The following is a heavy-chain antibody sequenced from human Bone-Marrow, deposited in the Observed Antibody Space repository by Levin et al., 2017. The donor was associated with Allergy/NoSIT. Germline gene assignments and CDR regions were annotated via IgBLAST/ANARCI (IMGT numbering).Heavy chain of an antibody. D-gene: IGHD4-17*01. V-gene: IGHV3-30*18. CDR1: GFTFSSYG. Sequence: GGSLRLSCAASGFTFSSYGMHWVRQAPGKGLEWVAVISYDGSNKYYADSVKGRFTISRDNSKNTLYLQMNSLRAEDTAVYYCAKPVDGDYWVYYGMDVWGQGTTVTVSS. J-gene: IGHJ6*02. CDR3: AKPVDGDYWVYYGMDV. CDR2: ISYDGSNK.